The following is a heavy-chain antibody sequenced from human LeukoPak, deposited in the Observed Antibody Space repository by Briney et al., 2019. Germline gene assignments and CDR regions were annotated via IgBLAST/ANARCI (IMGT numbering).Heavy chain of an antibody. J-gene: IGHJ4*02. CDR3: AKGHLGATRTFDY. D-gene: IGHD3-16*01. CDR1: GFTFDDYA. V-gene: IGHV3-9*01. CDR2: ISLNSGSI. Sequence: PGGSLRLSCAASGFTFDDYAMHWVRQAPGKGLEWVSGISLNSGSIGYADSVKGRFTISRDNAKNSLYLQMNSLRAEDTALYYCAKGHLGATRTFDYWGQGTLVTVSS.